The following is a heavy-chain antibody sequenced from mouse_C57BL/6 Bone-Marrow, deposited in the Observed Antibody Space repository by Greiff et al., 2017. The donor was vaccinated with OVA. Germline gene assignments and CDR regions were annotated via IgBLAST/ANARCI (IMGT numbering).Heavy chain of an antibody. CDR3: ARDPYYDGSSSYAMDY. V-gene: IGHV1-81*01. Sequence: QVQLKQSGAELARPGASVKLSCKASGYTFTSYGISWVKQRTGQGLEWIGEIYPRSGTTYYNEKFKGKATLTADKSSSTAYMELRSLTSEDSAVYFCARDPYYDGSSSYAMDYWGQGTAVTVSS. D-gene: IGHD1-1*01. CDR1: GYTFTSYG. J-gene: IGHJ4*01. CDR2: IYPRSGTT.